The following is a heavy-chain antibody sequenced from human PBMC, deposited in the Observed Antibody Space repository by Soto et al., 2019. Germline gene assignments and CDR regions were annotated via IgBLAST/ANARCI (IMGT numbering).Heavy chain of an antibody. J-gene: IGHJ6*02. D-gene: IGHD3-10*01. CDR3: AAELGFGKLSVV. V-gene: IGHV1-69*05. CDR2: IIPLFGTT. CDR1: GDTFKNCV. Sequence: SVKVSCKASGDTFKNCVISWVRQAPGQGLEWMGGIIPLFGTTDFAQRFQGRLTITTDESTTTAYMELSRLRSEDTATYYCAAELGFGKLSVVWGQGTTVTVS.